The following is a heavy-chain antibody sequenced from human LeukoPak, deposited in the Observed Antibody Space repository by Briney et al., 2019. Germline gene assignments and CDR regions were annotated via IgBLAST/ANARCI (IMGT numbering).Heavy chain of an antibody. J-gene: IGHJ4*02. V-gene: IGHV4-34*01. CDR1: GGSFSGYY. Sequence: PSETLSLTCAVFGGSFSGYYWSWIRQPPGKGLEWIGEINHSGSTNYNPSLKSRVTISVDTSKNQFSLKLSSVTAADTAVYYCARQGGGGPFDYWGQGTLVTVSS. CDR2: INHSGST. CDR3: ARQGGGGPFDY. D-gene: IGHD1-26*01.